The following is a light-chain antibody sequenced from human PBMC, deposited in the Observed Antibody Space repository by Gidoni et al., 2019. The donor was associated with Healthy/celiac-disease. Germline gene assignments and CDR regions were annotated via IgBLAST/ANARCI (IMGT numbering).Light chain of an antibody. CDR2: DAS. CDR3: QQRSNWPFT. Sequence: EIVLTQSPATLSLSPGERATLACRASQSVSSYLAWYQQKPGQAPRLRIYDASNRATGIPARFSGSGSGTDFTLTISSLEPEDVAVYYCQQRSNWPFTFXXXTRLEIK. V-gene: IGKV3-11*01. J-gene: IGKJ5*01. CDR1: QSVSSY.